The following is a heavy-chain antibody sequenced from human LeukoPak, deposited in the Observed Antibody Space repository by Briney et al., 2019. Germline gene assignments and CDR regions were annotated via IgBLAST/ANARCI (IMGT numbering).Heavy chain of an antibody. CDR2: IKQDGSEK. V-gene: IGHV3-7*01. CDR1: GFTFSSYW. Sequence: GALRLSCAASGFTFSSYWMSWVRQAPGKGLEWVANIKQDGSEKYYVDSVKGRFTISRDNAKNSLYLQMNSLRAEDTAVYYCARAFSYYYDSSGYYGGDYFDYWGQGTLVTVSS. D-gene: IGHD3-22*01. CDR3: ARAFSYYYDSSGYYGGDYFDY. J-gene: IGHJ4*02.